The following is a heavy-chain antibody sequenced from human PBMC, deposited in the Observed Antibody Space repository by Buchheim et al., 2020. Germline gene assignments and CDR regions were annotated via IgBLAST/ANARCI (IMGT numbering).Heavy chain of an antibody. CDR2: IKQDGSEK. Sequence: EVQLLESGGGLVQPGGSLRLSCAASGFTFSSYATSWVRQAPGKGLEWVANIKQDGSEKYYVDSVKGRFTISRDNAQNSLYLQMNSLRAEDTAVYYCARAAMYYYDSSGYPVFDYWGQGTL. D-gene: IGHD3-22*01. CDR1: GFTFSSYA. CDR3: ARAAMYYYDSSGYPVFDY. V-gene: IGHV3-7*03. J-gene: IGHJ4*02.